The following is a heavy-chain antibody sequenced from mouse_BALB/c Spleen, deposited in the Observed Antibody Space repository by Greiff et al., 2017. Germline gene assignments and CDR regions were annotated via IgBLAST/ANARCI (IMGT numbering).Heavy chain of an antibody. CDR1: GYSITSDYA. Sequence: VQLKQSGPGLVKPSQSLSLTCTVTGYSITSDYAWNWIRQFPGNKLEWMGYISYSGSTSYNPSLKSRISITRDTSKNQFFLQLNSVTTEDTATYYCARQGYYYGSSPYYFDYWGQGTTLTVSS. CDR3: ARQGYYYGSSPYYFDY. V-gene: IGHV3-2*02. CDR2: ISYSGST. D-gene: IGHD1-1*01. J-gene: IGHJ2*01.